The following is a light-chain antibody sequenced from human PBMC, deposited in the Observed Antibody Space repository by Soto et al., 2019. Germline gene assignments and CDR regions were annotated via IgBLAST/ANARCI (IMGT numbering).Light chain of an antibody. J-gene: IGLJ2*01. V-gene: IGLV4-60*02. Sequence: QPVLTQSSSASASLGSSVKRTCTLSSGHSSYIIAWHQQQPGKAPRYLMKLEGTGSYNKGSGVPDRFSGSSSGADRYLTISSRHFEDEADYYCETWDRNTVVFGGGTKLTLL. CDR3: ETWDRNTVV. CDR2: LEGTGSY. CDR1: SGHSSYI.